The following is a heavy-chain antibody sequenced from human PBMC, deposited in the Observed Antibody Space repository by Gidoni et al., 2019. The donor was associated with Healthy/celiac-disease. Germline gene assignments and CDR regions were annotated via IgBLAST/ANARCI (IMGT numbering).Heavy chain of an antibody. CDR1: GFTFSSYG. V-gene: IGHV3-30*18. CDR2: ISYDGSNK. D-gene: IGHD4-17*01. CDR3: AKDSGDYGGNRGYFDY. J-gene: IGHJ4*02. Sequence: QVQLVESGGGVVQPGRSLRLSCAASGFTFSSYGMHWVRQAPGKGLEWVAVISYDGSNKYYAESVKGRFTISRDNSKNTLYLQMNSLRAEDTAVYYCAKDSGDYGGNRGYFDYWGQGTLVTVSS.